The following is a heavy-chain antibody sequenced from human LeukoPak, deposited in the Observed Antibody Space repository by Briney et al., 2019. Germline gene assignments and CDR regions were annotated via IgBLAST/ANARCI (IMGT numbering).Heavy chain of an antibody. CDR2: IYPGDSDT. CDR1: GFSFTYYW. D-gene: IGHD5-18*01. Sequence: GESLKISCKASGFSFTYYWIAWVRQMPGKGLEWMGAIYPGDSDTRYSPSFQGQVTISADKSIRTAYLQWSSLKASDTAMYYCARLAERGYNYGHYWGQGTLVTVSS. CDR3: ARLAERGYNYGHY. V-gene: IGHV5-51*01. J-gene: IGHJ4*02.